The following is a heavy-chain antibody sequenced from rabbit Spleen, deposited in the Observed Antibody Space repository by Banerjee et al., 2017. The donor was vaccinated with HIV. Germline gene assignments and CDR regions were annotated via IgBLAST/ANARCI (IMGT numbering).Heavy chain of an antibody. D-gene: IGHD1-1*01. CDR1: GFTLSSYY. CDR2: IDPIFGIT. J-gene: IGHJ4*01. CDR3: ARDNGSGDYIDVYFDL. Sequence: HLKESGGGLVQPGGSLKLSCTASGFTLSSYYMNWVRQAPGKGLEWIGYIDPIFGITYYANWVNGRFSISRENAQNTVFLQMTSLTAADTATYFCARDNGSGDYIDVYFDLWGPGTLVTVS. V-gene: IGHV1S7*01.